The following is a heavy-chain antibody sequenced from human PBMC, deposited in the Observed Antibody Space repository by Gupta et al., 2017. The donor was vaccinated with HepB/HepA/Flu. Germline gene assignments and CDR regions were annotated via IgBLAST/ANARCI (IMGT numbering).Heavy chain of an antibody. CDR2: ISYDGSNK. CDR3: AKDRSGSGSPNYYYYYGMDV. V-gene: IGHV3-30*18. J-gene: IGHJ6*02. D-gene: IGHD3-10*01. Sequence: LAWVAVISYDGSNKYYADSVKGRFTISRDNSKNTLYLQMNSLRAEDTAVYYCAKDRSGSGSPNYYYYYGMDVWGQGTTVTVSS.